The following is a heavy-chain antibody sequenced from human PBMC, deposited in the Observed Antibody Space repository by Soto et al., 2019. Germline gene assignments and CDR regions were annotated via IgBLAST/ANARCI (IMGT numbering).Heavy chain of an antibody. CDR1: GGSISSGGYY. D-gene: IGHD1-7*01. Sequence: SETLSLTCTVSGGSISSGGYYWSWIRQHPGKGLEWIGYIYYSGSTYYNPSLKSRVTISVDTSKNQFSLKLSSVTPEDTAVYYCARELELHNWFDPWGQGTLVTVSS. V-gene: IGHV4-31*03. CDR3: ARELELHNWFDP. J-gene: IGHJ5*02. CDR2: IYYSGST.